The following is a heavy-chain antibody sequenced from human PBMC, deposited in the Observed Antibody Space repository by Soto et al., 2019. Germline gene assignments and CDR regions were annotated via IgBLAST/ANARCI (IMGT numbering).Heavy chain of an antibody. D-gene: IGHD5-12*01. V-gene: IGHV3-21*01. J-gene: IGHJ4*02. Sequence: GGSLRLSCAASGFTFSSYSMNWVRQAPGKGLEWVSSISSSSSYIYYADSVKGRFTISRDNAKNSLYLQMNSLRAEDTAVYYCARARVDTVATTSLDYWGQGTLVTVSS. CDR2: ISSSSSYI. CDR3: ARARVDTVATTSLDY. CDR1: GFTFSSYS.